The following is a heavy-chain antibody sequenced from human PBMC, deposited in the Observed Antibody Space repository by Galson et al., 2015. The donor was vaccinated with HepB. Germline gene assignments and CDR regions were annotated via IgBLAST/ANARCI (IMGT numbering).Heavy chain of an antibody. Sequence: SLTCTVSGGSISSGDYYWSWIRQPPGKGLEWIGFIYYSGSTYYNPSLKSRVTISVDTSKNQFSLKLSSVTAADTAVYYCARQNYYASSGYYLHSSPFDYWGQGTLVTVSS. D-gene: IGHD3-22*01. CDR3: ARQNYYASSGYYLHSSPFDY. J-gene: IGHJ4*02. CDR2: IYYSGST. V-gene: IGHV4-30-4*01. CDR1: GGSISSGDYY.